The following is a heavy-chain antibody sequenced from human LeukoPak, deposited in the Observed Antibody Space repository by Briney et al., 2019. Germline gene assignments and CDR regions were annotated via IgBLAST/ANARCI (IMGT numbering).Heavy chain of an antibody. CDR2: INHSGST. V-gene: IGHV4-34*01. CDR3: GRDLVTSLYYSMDV. J-gene: IGHJ6*03. D-gene: IGHD2-8*02. Sequence: SETLSLTCAVYGGSFSGYYWSWIRQPPGKGLEWIGEINHSGSTNYNPSLKSRVTISVDTSKNKFSLKLSSLTAADTAVYYCGRDLVTSLYYSMDVWGKGTTVTISS. CDR1: GGSFSGYY.